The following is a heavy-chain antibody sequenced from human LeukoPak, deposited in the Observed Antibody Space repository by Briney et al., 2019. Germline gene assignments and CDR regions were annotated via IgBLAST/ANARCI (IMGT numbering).Heavy chain of an antibody. D-gene: IGHD3-22*01. V-gene: IGHV1-69*13. CDR1: GGTFSSYG. Sequence: ASVKVSCKASGGTFSSYGISWVRQAPGQGLEWMGGIIPRFGTANYAQKFQGRVTITPDESTSTAYMELSSLRSEDTAVYYCARAWPGGDYYDSAVIAFDIWGQGTVVTVSS. CDR2: IIPRFGTA. J-gene: IGHJ3*02. CDR3: ARAWPGGDYYDSAVIAFDI.